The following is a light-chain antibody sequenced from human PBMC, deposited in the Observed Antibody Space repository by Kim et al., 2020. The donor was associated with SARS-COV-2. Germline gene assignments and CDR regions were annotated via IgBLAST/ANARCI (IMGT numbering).Light chain of an antibody. J-gene: IGKJ5*01. CDR3: QQYGSSPST. Sequence: ENVLTQSPATLSLSPGGRATLSCRASQSVSSSYLAWYQQKPGQAPRPLIYGASNRATGIPDRFSGSGSGTDFTLTISRLEPEDFAVYYCQQYGSSPSTFGQGTRLEIK. CDR2: GAS. CDR1: QSVSSSY. V-gene: IGKV3-20*01.